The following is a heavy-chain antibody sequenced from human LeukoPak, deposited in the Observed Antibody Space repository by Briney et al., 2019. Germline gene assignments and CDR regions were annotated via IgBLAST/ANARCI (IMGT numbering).Heavy chain of an antibody. V-gene: IGHV3-7*01. CDR2: IKQDGSEK. CDR3: ARDGAVAGTAGFDY. D-gene: IGHD6-19*01. Sequence: GGSLRLSCAATGFSFRSYWMNWVRQAPGKGLEWLAIIKQDGSEKHYKGSVEGRFTISRDNAKNSLYLQMNSLRAEDTAVYYCARDGAVAGTAGFDYWGQGTLVTVSS. CDR1: GFSFRSYW. J-gene: IGHJ4*02.